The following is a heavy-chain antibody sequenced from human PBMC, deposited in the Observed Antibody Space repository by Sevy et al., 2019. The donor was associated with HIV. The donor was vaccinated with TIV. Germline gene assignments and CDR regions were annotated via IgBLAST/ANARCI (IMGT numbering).Heavy chain of an antibody. J-gene: IGHJ4*02. CDR3: TTDQIVAYQLPYSNYASVDY. V-gene: IGHV3-15*01. Sequence: GGSLRLSCAASGFTFSNAWMSWVRQAPGKGLEWVGRIKSKTDGGTTDYAAPVKGRFTISRDDSKNTLYLQMNSLKTEDTAVYYCTTDQIVAYQLPYSNYASVDYWGQGTLVTVSS. D-gene: IGHD4-4*01. CDR1: GFTFSNAW. CDR2: IKSKTDGGTT.